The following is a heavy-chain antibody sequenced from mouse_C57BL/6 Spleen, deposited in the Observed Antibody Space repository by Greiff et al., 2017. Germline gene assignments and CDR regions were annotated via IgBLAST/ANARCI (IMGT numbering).Heavy chain of an antibody. CDR2: IYPGDGDT. Sequence: QVQLQQSGPELVKPGASVKISCKASGYAFSSSWMNWVKQRPGKGLEWIGRIYPGDGDTNYNGKFKGKATLTADKSSSTAYMQLSSLTSEDSAVYFCARVSYYYGSSYGDYWGQGTTLTVSS. CDR1: GYAFSSSW. J-gene: IGHJ2*01. D-gene: IGHD1-1*01. V-gene: IGHV1-82*01. CDR3: ARVSYYYGSSYGDY.